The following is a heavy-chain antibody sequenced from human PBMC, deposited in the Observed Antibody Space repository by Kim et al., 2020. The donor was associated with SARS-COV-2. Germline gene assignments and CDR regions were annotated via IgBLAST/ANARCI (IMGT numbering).Heavy chain of an antibody. D-gene: IGHD3-16*02. J-gene: IGHJ4*02. CDR1: GYTFTSYY. V-gene: IGHV1-46*01. CDR3: AREFMITFGGVIVKYFDY. CDR2: INPSGGST. Sequence: ASVKVSCKASGYTFTSYYMHWVRQAPGQGLEWMGIINPSGGSTSYAQKFQGRVTMTRDTSTSTVYMELSSLRSEDTAVYYCAREFMITFGGVIVKYFDYWGQGTLVTVSS.